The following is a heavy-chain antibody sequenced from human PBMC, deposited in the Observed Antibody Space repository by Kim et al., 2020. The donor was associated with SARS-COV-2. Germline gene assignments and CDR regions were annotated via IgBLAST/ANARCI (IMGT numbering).Heavy chain of an antibody. CDR1: GYTFTSYA. D-gene: IGHD3-3*01. CDR3: ARDVKVTIFAYYGMNV. J-gene: IGHJ6*02. Sequence: ASVKVSCKASGYTFTSYAMHWVRQALGKRLGWMGWINAGNGNTKYSQKFQGRVTITRDTSASTAYMELSSLRSEDTAVYYCARDVKVTIFAYYGMNVWRQGTTVTVPS. CDR2: INAGNGNT. V-gene: IGHV1-3*01.